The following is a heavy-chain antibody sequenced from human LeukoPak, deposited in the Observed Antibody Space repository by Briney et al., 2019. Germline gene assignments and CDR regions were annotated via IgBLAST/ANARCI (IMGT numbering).Heavy chain of an antibody. V-gene: IGHV3-48*04. CDR1: GFTFSSYS. CDR3: ARGGRAYCGGDCYSDWFDP. CDR2: ISSSSSTI. D-gene: IGHD2-21*02. J-gene: IGHJ5*02. Sequence: GGSLRLSCAACGFTFSSYSMNWVRQAPGKGLEWVSYISSSSSTIYYADSVKGRFTISRDNAKNSLYLQMNSLRAEDTAVYYCARGGRAYCGGDCYSDWFDPWGQGTLVTVSS.